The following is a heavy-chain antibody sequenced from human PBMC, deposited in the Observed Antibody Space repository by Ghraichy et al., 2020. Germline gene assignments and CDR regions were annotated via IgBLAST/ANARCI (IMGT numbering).Heavy chain of an antibody. CDR3: ARHGVAFRGPYYYYGMDV. CDR2: IYYSGNT. Sequence: ETLSLTCTVSGGSISSYYWSWIRQPPGKGLEWIGYIYYSGNTNYNPSLKSRVTISVDTSKNQFSLKLSSVTAADTAVYYCARHGVAFRGPYYYYGMDVWGQGTTVTVSS. D-gene: IGHD3-10*01. V-gene: IGHV4-59*08. CDR1: GGSISSYY. J-gene: IGHJ6*02.